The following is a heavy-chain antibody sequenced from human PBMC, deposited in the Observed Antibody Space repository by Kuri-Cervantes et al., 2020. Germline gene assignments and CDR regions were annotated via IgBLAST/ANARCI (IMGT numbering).Heavy chain of an antibody. D-gene: IGHD1-1*01. CDR1: GGTFSSYA. CDR2: IVPIFGTT. CDR3: ARGTTGTSKGINFDY. Sequence: SVKVSCKASGGTFSSYAINWVRQAPGHGLEWMGGIVPIFGTTNYAHKFQGRVTLTADKSTNTAYMELSSLRSEDTAVYYCARGTTGTSKGINFDYWGQETLVTVSS. J-gene: IGHJ4*02. V-gene: IGHV1-69*06.